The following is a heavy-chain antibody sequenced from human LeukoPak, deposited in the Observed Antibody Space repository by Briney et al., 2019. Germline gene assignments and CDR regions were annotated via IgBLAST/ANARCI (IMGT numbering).Heavy chain of an antibody. D-gene: IGHD6-6*01. CDR1: GGSFSGYY. CDR2: INHSGST. Sequence: NPSETLSLTCAVYGGSFSGYYWSWIRHPPGKGLEWIGEINHSGSTNYNPSLKSRVTISVDTSKNQFSLKLSSVTAADTAVYYCARIPRSAGAARRYFDYWGQGTLVTVSS. CDR3: ARIPRSAGAARRYFDY. J-gene: IGHJ4*02. V-gene: IGHV4-34*01.